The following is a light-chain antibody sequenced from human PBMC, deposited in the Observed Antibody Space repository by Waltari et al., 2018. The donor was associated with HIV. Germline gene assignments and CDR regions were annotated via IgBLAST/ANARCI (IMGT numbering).Light chain of an antibody. CDR2: GNT. V-gene: IGLV1-40*01. CDR1: SSNIGAGYE. Sequence: QSVLTQPPSVSGAPGQRVTISCAGTSSNIGAGYEVPWYQQLPETAPRLLIFGNTHRPSGVPDRFSAAKSAASASLAITGLQAEDEADYYGQSFDNSLGGRVFGGGTKLTVL. J-gene: IGLJ3*02. CDR3: QSFDNSLGGRV.